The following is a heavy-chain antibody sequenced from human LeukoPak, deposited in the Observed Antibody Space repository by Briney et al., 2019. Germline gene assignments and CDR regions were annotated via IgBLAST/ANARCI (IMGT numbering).Heavy chain of an antibody. CDR1: GYTFTSYY. J-gene: IGHJ4*02. Sequence: ASAKVSCKASGYTFTSYYMHWVRQAPGQGLEWMGIINPSGGSTSYAQKSQGRVTTTRDTSTSTVYMELSSLRSEDTAVYYCARGSGTYYYDSSGYYLGYWGQGTLVTVSS. CDR2: INPSGGST. D-gene: IGHD3-22*01. V-gene: IGHV1-46*01. CDR3: ARGSGTYYYDSSGYYLGY.